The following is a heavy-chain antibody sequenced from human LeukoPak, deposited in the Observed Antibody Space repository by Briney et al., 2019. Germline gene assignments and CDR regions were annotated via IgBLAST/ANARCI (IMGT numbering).Heavy chain of an antibody. V-gene: IGHV3-53*05. CDR3: ESKDYDFWSGYHDY. D-gene: IGHD3-3*01. J-gene: IGHJ4*02. CDR2: IYSGGST. CDR1: GFTVSSNY. Sequence: GGSLRLSCAASGFTVSSNYMSWVRQAPGKGLEWVSVIYSGGSTYYADSVKGRFTISRDNSKNTLYLQMNSLRAEDTAVYYCESKDYDFWSGYHDYWGQGTLVTVSS.